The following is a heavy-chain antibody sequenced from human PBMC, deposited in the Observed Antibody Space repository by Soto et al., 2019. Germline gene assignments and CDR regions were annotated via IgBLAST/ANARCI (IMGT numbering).Heavy chain of an antibody. Sequence: SLRLSCVGSGFNFSIFDMNWVRQAPGKGLEWVSYISSGGTTIYYADSVKGRFTISRDNAKNSLDLQMNSLRADDTAIYYCARALDFWSGYLSDWGQGTLVTVSS. CDR2: ISSGGTTI. J-gene: IGHJ4*02. D-gene: IGHD3-3*01. V-gene: IGHV3-48*03. CDR3: ARALDFWSGYLSD. CDR1: GFNFSIFD.